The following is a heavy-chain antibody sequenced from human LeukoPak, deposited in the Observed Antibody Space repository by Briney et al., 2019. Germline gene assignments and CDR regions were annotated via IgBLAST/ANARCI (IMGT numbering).Heavy chain of an antibody. CDR2: VNPNSGGT. J-gene: IGHJ4*02. V-gene: IGHV1-2*02. D-gene: IGHD6-13*01. CDR3: VSGSEVAAGYEGQTYFDY. Sequence: GASMKVSCKASGYTVTGYYMHWVRQAPGQGLEWMGWVNPNSGGTNYAQKFQGRVTMTRDTSISTAYMELSRLRSDDTAVYYCVSGSEVAAGYEGQTYFDYWGQGTLVTVSS. CDR1: GYTVTGYY.